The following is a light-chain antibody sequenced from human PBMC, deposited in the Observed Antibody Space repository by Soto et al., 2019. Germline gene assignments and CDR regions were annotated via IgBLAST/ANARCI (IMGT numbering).Light chain of an antibody. Sequence: QSALTQPASVSASPGQSITISCTGTSSDVGSYNLVAWYQQHPNKAPKLMIYEGTKRPSGVSNRFSGSKSGNTASLTISGLQAEDEADYYCCSYAGSSTHVVFGGGTKLTVL. V-gene: IGLV2-23*01. CDR3: CSYAGSSTHVV. CDR2: EGT. CDR1: SSDVGSYNL. J-gene: IGLJ2*01.